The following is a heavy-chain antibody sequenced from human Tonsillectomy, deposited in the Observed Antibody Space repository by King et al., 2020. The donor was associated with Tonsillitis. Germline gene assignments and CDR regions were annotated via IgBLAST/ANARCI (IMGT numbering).Heavy chain of an antibody. Sequence: MQLVQSGAEVKKSGESLKISCKGSGYSFTNYWIGWVRQMPGKGLEWMGIIYPGDSDTRYSPSFQGQVIISVDKSISTAYLQWSSLKASDTATYYCARRDYYDSSGYYSIYFDYWGQGTLVTVAS. CDR1: GYSFTNYW. CDR2: IYPGDSDT. CDR3: ARRDYYDSSGYYSIYFDY. J-gene: IGHJ4*02. V-gene: IGHV5-51*01. D-gene: IGHD3-22*01.